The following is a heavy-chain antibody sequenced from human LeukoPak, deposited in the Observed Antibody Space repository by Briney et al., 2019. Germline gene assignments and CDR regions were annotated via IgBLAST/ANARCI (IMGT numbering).Heavy chain of an antibody. CDR1: GHTFTSYG. CDR3: ATSIVGAIPQYYFDY. D-gene: IGHD1-26*01. V-gene: IGHV1-18*01. J-gene: IGHJ4*02. Sequence: GASVKVSCKASGHTFTSYGISWVRQAPGQGLEWMGWISAYNGNTNYAQKLQGRVTMTTDTSTSTAYMELRSLRSEDTAVYYCATSIVGAIPQYYFDYWGQGTLVTVSS. CDR2: ISAYNGNT.